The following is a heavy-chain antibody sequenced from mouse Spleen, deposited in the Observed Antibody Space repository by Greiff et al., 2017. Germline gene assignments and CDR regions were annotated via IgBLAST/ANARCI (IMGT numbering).Heavy chain of an antibody. CDR3: ASCGLLGY. V-gene: IGHV3-6*01. CDR1: GYSITSGYY. D-gene: IGHD2-3*01. J-gene: IGHJ2*01. CDR2: ISYDGSH. Sequence: EVKLQESGPGLVKPSQSLSLTCSVTGYSITSGYYWNWIRQFPGNKLEWMGYISYDGSHNYNPSLKNRSSITRDTTKNQFFLKLNSVTTEDTATYYCASCGLLGYWGQGTTITVSS.